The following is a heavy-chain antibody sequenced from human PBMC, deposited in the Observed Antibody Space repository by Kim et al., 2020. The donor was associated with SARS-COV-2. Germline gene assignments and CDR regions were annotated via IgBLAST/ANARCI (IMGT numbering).Heavy chain of an antibody. Sequence: AVKVSCKASGGTFNSYAISWVRQAPGQGLEWMGRIIPILDIANYAQKFQGRVTSTADKSTGKAYMELNSLRSEDTAGYYCAREESEFRDWGHGSVVTVS. CDR3: AREESEFRD. V-gene: IGHV1-69*04. D-gene: IGHD3-10*01. CDR1: GGTFNSYA. CDR2: IIPILDIA. J-gene: IGHJ1*01.